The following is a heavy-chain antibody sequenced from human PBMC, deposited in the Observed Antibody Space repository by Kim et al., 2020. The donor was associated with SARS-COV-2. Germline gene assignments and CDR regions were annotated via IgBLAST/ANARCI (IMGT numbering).Heavy chain of an antibody. D-gene: IGHD2-2*01. J-gene: IGHJ3*02. Sequence: GRFTISRDNSKNTLYLQMNSLRAEDTAVYYCAKGWDIVVVPAASAGAFDIWGQGTMVTVSS. CDR3: AKGWDIVVVPAASAGAFDI. V-gene: IGHV3-23*01.